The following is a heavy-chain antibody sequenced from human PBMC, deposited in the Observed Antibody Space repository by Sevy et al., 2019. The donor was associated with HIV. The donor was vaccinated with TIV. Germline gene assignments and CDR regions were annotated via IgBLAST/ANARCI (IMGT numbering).Heavy chain of an antibody. Sequence: GGSLRLSYEASGFTFTRYAFRWVRQAPGKGLEWVAVVSKEGTNKYYADSVKGRFTISRDNSRNTLYLQMQSLRADDTAVYFCARDPHSVPHWGSFDSWGQGTLVTVSS. CDR3: ARDPHSVPHWGSFDS. V-gene: IGHV3-30-3*01. CDR2: VSKEGTNK. CDR1: GFTFTRYA. D-gene: IGHD3-16*01. J-gene: IGHJ4*02.